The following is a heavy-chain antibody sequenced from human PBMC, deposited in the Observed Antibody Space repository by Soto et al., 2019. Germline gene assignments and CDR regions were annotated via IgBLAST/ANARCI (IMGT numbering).Heavy chain of an antibody. CDR1: GGSISSSSYY. Sequence: QLQLQESGPGLVKPSETLSLTCTVSGGSISSSSYYWGWIRQPPGKGLGWIGSIYYSGSTYYNPSLKSRVTISVDTSKNQFSRKLSSVPAADTAVYYCANGRGDSSGCGDYWGPGTLVTVSS. CDR2: IYYSGST. CDR3: ANGRGDSSGCGDY. V-gene: IGHV4-39*01. J-gene: IGHJ4*02. D-gene: IGHD6-19*01.